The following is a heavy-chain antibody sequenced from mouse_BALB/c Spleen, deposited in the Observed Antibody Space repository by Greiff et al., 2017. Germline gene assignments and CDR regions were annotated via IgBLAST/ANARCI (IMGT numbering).Heavy chain of an antibody. CDR3: ARSYVGYYYAMDY. J-gene: IGHJ4*01. CDR2: IDTSDSYT. CDR1: GYTFTDYW. D-gene: IGHD2-3*01. Sequence: QVQLQQPGAELVMPGASVKMSCKASGYTFTDYWMHWVKQRPGQGLEWIGAIDTSDSYTSYNQKFKGKATLTVDESSSTAYMQLSSLTSEDSAVYYCARSYVGYYYAMDYWGQGTSVTVSS. V-gene: IGHV1-69*01.